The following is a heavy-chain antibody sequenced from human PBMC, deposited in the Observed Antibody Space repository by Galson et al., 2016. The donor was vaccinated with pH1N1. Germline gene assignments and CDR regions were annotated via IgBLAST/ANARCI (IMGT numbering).Heavy chain of an antibody. V-gene: IGHV4-38-2*01. D-gene: IGHD2-15*01. CDR2: IRHSGTI. CDR3: ARHEMLSGGSCSSFDY. Sequence: SETLSPTCAVSGYSISSGYYWGWIRQPPGKGLEWIGSIRHSGTIYYNPSLKSRVTISVDMSKNQLSLTLSSVTAAETAVYYCARHEMLSGGSCSSFDYWGQGTLVTVSS. CDR1: GYSISSGYY. J-gene: IGHJ4*02.